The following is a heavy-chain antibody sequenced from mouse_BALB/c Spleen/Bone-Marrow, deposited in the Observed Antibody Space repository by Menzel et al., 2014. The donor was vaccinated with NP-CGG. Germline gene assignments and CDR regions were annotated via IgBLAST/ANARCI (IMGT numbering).Heavy chain of an antibody. CDR3: RTCDYVMDY. CDR2: IYPGSGNT. CDR1: GYTFTSYW. J-gene: IGHJ4*01. V-gene: IGHV1S22*01. Sequence: LQQSGSELVRPGASVKLSCKASGYTFTSYWIHWVKQRPGQGLEWIGNIYPGSGNTNYDAKFRSKATLTVNTSSSTAYMQLSSLTSEDSAVYYCRTCDYVMDYWGQGTSVTVSS. D-gene: IGHD5-1*01.